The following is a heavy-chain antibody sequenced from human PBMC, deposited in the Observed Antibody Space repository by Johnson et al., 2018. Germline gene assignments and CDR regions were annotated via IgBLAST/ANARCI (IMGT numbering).Heavy chain of an antibody. J-gene: IGHJ3*02. Sequence: QVQLQESGPGLVKPSETLSLPCTISGGSISTYYWNWIRQPPGKGLEWIGYIHYTGSTNYNPSLKSRVTISVDTSKNQFSLKLGSVTAADTAVYYCARREEPAVAFDIWGQGTMVTVSS. V-gene: IGHV4-59*03. CDR3: ARREEPAVAFDI. D-gene: IGHD1-14*01. CDR1: GGSISTYY. CDR2: IHYTGST.